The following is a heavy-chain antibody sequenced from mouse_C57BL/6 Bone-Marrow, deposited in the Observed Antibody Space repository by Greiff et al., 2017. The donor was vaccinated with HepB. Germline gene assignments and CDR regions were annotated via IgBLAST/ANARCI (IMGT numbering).Heavy chain of an antibody. V-gene: IGHV5-4*01. CDR1: GFTFSSYA. Sequence: EVHLVESGGGLVKPGGSLKLSCAASGFTFSSYAMSWVRQTPEKRLEWVATISDGGSYTYYPDNVKGRFTISRDNAKNNLYLQMSHLKSEDTAMYYCARDYYGYAFDYWGQGTTLTVSS. CDR2: ISDGGSYT. J-gene: IGHJ2*01. CDR3: ARDYYGYAFDY. D-gene: IGHD2-2*01.